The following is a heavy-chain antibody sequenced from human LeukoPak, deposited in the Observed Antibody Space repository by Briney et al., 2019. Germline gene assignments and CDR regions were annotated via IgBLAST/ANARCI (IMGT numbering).Heavy chain of an antibody. CDR3: AVMHRYYDGSGYWVQ. CDR1: GDSISSYF. Sequence: SETLSLTCTVSGDSISSYFWSWIRQPAGKGLEWIGRIYISGSTNYNPSLKSRLTMSVDTSKNQFSLNLSSVTAADTAVYYCAVMHRYYDGSGYWVQWGQGTLVTISS. D-gene: IGHD3-22*01. J-gene: IGHJ4*02. V-gene: IGHV4-4*07. CDR2: IYISGST.